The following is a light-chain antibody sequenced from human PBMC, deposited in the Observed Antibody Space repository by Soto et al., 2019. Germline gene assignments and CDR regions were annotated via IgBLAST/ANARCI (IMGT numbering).Light chain of an antibody. Sequence: DTQMTQPPSTLSASRGDRVTIICRASQSISSWLAWYQQKPGKAPKLLIYKASSLESGVPSRFSGSGSGTEFTLTISSLQPEDFATYYCQQATSFPRTCGQGTKVDIK. CDR3: QQATSFPRT. CDR2: KAS. V-gene: IGKV1-5*03. CDR1: QSISSW. J-gene: IGKJ1*01.